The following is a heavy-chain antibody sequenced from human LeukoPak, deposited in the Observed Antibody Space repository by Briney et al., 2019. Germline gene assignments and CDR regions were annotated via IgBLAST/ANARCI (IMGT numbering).Heavy chain of an antibody. CDR3: ARDQYYYDTSGYYSYFDY. CDR1: GFTFDDYG. Sequence: AGGSLRLSCAASGFTFDDYGMSWVRQAPGKGLEWVSGINWNGGSTGYADSVKGRFTISRDNSKNTLYLQMNSLRAEDTAVYYCARDQYYYDTSGYYSYFDYWGQGTLVTVSS. J-gene: IGHJ4*02. D-gene: IGHD3-22*01. CDR2: INWNGGST. V-gene: IGHV3-20*04.